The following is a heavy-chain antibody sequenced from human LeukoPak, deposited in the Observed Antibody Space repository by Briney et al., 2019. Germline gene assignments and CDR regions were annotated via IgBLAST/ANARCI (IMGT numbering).Heavy chain of an antibody. CDR1: GGSITSGNYY. J-gene: IGHJ4*02. Sequence: SQTLSLTCTVSGGSITSGNYYWTWIRQHPGKGLEWIGYIYYSGSTYYNPSLKSRITISVDKSKNQFSLNLSSVTAADTAVYYCARLSVAGRDYWGQGTLVTVSS. D-gene: IGHD6-19*01. V-gene: IGHV4-31*03. CDR3: ARLSVAGRDY. CDR2: IYYSGST.